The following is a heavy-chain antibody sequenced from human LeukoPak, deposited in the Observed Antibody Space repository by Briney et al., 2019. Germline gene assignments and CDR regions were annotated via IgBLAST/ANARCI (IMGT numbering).Heavy chain of an antibody. V-gene: IGHV1-24*01. D-gene: IGHD1-26*01. CDR1: GYSVMELS. CDR3: ASLRSGSYG. J-gene: IGHJ4*02. CDR2: FDPEDGET. Sequence: ASVKVSCKVSGYSVMELSMHWVRQAPGKGLEWMGGFDPEDGETIYAQKFQGRVTITADESTSTAYMELSSLRSEDTAVYYCASLRSGSYGWGQGTLVTVSS.